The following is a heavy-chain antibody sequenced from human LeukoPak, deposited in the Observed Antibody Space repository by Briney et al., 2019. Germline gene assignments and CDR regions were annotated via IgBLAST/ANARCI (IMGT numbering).Heavy chain of an antibody. Sequence: GRSLRLSCAASGFTFSSYGMHWVRQAPGKGLEWVAVISYDGSNKFYADSVKGRFTISRDNSKNTLYLQMNSLRAEDTAVYYCAKDRGPEFLDYWGQGTLVTVSS. CDR3: AKDRGPEFLDY. CDR1: GFTFSSYG. J-gene: IGHJ4*02. V-gene: IGHV3-30*18. D-gene: IGHD2-21*01. CDR2: ISYDGSNK.